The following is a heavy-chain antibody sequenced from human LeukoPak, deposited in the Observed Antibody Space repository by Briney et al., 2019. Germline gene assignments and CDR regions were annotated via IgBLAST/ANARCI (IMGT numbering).Heavy chain of an antibody. V-gene: IGHV1-69*05. D-gene: IGHD6-19*01. J-gene: IGHJ4*02. CDR2: IIPIFGTA. CDR1: GGTFSSYA. CDR3: ASRYSSGWYYNGLDY. Sequence: XVXXSCKASGGTFSSYAISWVRQAPGQGLEWMGRIIPIFGTANYAQKFQGRVTITTDESTSTAYMELSSLRSEDTAVYYCASRYSSGWYYNGLDYWGQGTLVTVSS.